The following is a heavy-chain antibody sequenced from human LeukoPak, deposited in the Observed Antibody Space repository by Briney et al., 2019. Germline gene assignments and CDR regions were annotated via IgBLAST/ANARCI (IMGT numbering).Heavy chain of an antibody. CDR3: AKATDFGGVIAGFDY. D-gene: IGHD3-16*01. CDR2: ISWNSGSI. CDR1: GFTFSNYA. V-gene: IGHV3-9*01. Sequence: GGSLRLSCAASGFTFSNYAMHWVRQAPGKGLEWVSGISWNSGSIGYADSVKGRFTISRDNAKNSLYLQMNSLRAEDTALYYCAKATDFGGVIAGFDYWGQGTLVTVSS. J-gene: IGHJ4*02.